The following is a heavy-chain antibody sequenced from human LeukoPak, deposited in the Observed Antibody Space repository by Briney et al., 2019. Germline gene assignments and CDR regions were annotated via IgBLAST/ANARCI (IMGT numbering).Heavy chain of an antibody. CDR2: IYYSGSP. J-gene: IGHJ4*02. V-gene: IGHV4-61*01. Sequence: PSETLSLTCTVSGGSVSSGSYYWRWIRQPPGKGLEWIGYIYYSGSPNYHPSLNSRVPISVDTSKNQFSLRLSSVTAADTAVFYCASLYCSSTSCYFDYWGQGALLTVSS. CDR3: ASLYCSSTSCYFDY. CDR1: GGSVSSGSYY. D-gene: IGHD2-2*01.